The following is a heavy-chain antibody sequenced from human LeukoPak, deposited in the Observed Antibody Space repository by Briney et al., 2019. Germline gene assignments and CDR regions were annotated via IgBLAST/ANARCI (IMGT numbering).Heavy chain of an antibody. CDR3: AKSLLYGTGSYVTGWFDP. D-gene: IGHD3-10*01. CDR1: RFTFSSYA. J-gene: IGHJ5*02. Sequence: GGSLRLSCAASRFTFSSYAMNWVRQAPGKGLEWVSAISGRADNTYYADSVKGRFTISRDNSKNTLYLQMSSLRAEDTAVYYCAKSLLYGTGSYVTGWFDPWGQGTLVTVSS. CDR2: ISGRADNT. V-gene: IGHV3-23*01.